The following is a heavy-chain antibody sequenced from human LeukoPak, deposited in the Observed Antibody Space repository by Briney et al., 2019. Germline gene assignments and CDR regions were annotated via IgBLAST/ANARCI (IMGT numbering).Heavy chain of an antibody. CDR3: ARVVKRTKYDY. D-gene: IGHD2-15*01. J-gene: IGHJ4*02. CDR1: GGSISSYY. CDR2: IYYSGSI. Sequence: SETLSLTCTVSGGSISSYYWSWIRQPPEKGLEWIGYIYYSGSINYNPSLKSRVTLSVDTSKNQFSLRLSSVTAADTAVYYCARVVKRTKYDYWGQGTLVTVSS. V-gene: IGHV4-59*08.